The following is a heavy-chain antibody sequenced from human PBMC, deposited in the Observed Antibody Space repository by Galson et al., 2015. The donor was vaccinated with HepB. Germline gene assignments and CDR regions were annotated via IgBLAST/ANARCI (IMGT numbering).Heavy chain of an antibody. CDR3: AKDLSAYCGGDCQKSPDY. D-gene: IGHD2-21*02. Sequence: SLRLSCAASGFTFSSYGMHWVRQAPGKGLEWVAVISYDGSNKYYADSVKGRFTISRDNSKNTLYLQMNSLRAEDTAVYYCAKDLSAYCGGDCQKSPDYWGQGTLVTVSS. V-gene: IGHV3-30*18. CDR2: ISYDGSNK. CDR1: GFTFSSYG. J-gene: IGHJ4*02.